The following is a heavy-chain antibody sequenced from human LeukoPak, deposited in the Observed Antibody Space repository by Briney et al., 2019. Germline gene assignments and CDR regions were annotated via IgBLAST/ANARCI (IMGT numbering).Heavy chain of an antibody. CDR3: AKDRAQQLVLDF. D-gene: IGHD6-13*01. CDR2: IIGSGSST. J-gene: IGHJ4*02. V-gene: IGHV3-23*01. Sequence: TGGSLRLSCAASGFTFSSYSMNWVRQDPGKGLEWVSAIIGSGSSTYYADSVKGRFTISRDNSKNTLFLQMNSLRAEDTAVYYCAKDRAQQLVLDFWGQGTLVTVSS. CDR1: GFTFSSYS.